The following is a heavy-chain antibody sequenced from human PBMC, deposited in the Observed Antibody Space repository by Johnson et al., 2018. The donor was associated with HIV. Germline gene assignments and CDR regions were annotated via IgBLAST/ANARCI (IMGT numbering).Heavy chain of an antibody. CDR2: ISYAGHT. CDR1: GFTFSSSA. CDR3: ARSGGYPNAFDI. Sequence: QVQLVESGGGVVQPGKSLRLSCAASGFTFSSSAMHWVRQAPGQGLQWVALISYAGHTYYADSVKGRFTISSDNSKNSLFLQMNRLRVEDTAVYYCARSGGYPNAFDIWGQGAMVTVSS. J-gene: IGHJ3*02. V-gene: IGHV3-30*14. D-gene: IGHD6-13*01.